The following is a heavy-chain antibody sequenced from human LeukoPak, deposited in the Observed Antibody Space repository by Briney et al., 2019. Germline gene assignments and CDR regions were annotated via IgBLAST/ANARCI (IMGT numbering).Heavy chain of an antibody. J-gene: IGHJ4*02. CDR3: ASGELDSLYYFDY. D-gene: IGHD1-1*01. Sequence: GGSLRLSCAASGFTFSSYWMTWVRQAPGRGLEWVANIKQDGSEKYYVGSVEGRFTISRDNAKNTLYLQMNSLRAEDTAVYFCASGELDSLYYFDYWGQGTLVTVSS. V-gene: IGHV3-7*01. CDR2: IKQDGSEK. CDR1: GFTFSSYW.